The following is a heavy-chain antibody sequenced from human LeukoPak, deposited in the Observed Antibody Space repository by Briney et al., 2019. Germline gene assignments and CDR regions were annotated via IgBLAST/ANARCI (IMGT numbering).Heavy chain of an antibody. V-gene: IGHV4-59*01. CDR1: GASINGYY. CDR3: ARDRSGSYYTFDI. J-gene: IGHJ3*02. D-gene: IGHD1-26*01. Sequence: PSETLSLTCSVSGASINGYYWSWIRQTPGKGLEWIGYVSHTGTTTNNPSLKSRVTITVDTSKSQFSPKMTSVTAADTAVYYCARDRSGSYYTFDIWGPGTMVTVSS. CDR2: VSHTGTT.